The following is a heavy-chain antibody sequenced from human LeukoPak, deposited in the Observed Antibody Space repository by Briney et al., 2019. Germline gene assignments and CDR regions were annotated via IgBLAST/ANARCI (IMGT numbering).Heavy chain of an antibody. CDR1: GGSISSSTW. CDR3: ASGGLVSRYLDH. J-gene: IGHJ4*02. V-gene: IGHV4-4*02. CDR2: IFHSGST. Sequence: SETLSLTCVVSGGSISSSTWWTWVRLPPGKGLEWIGEIFHSGSTNLNPSLKSRLTMSVDESRHQFSLKLTSVTAADTAVYYCASGGLVSRYLDHWGQGTLVTVSS. D-gene: IGHD6-13*01.